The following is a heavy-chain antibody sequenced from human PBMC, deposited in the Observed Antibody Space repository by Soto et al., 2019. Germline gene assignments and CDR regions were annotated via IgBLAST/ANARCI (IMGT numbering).Heavy chain of an antibody. D-gene: IGHD3-22*01. CDR1: GFTFSSYA. Sequence: GGSLRLSCAASGFTFSSYAMSWVRQAPGKGLEWVSAISGSGGSTYYAASVKGRFTTSRDESKNSVYLQMNSLKTEDTAVYYCVRATYFSDSSGYTRCFDYWGQGTLVTVSS. CDR3: VRATYFSDSSGYTRCFDY. J-gene: IGHJ4*02. CDR2: ISGSGGST. V-gene: IGHV3-23*01.